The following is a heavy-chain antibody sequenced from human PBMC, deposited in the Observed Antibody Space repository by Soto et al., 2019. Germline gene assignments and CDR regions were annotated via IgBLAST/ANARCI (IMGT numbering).Heavy chain of an antibody. Sequence: PSETLSLTCTVSGGSVSSGIYYWSWIRHPPGKGLEWIGYIYYSGSTNYNPSLKSRVTISVDTSKNQFSLKLSSVTAADTAVYYCARDRRIAARDYYYYGMDVWGQGTTVTVSS. CDR3: ARDRRIAARDYYYYGMDV. D-gene: IGHD6-6*01. CDR1: GGSVSSGIYY. V-gene: IGHV4-61*01. J-gene: IGHJ6*02. CDR2: IYYSGST.